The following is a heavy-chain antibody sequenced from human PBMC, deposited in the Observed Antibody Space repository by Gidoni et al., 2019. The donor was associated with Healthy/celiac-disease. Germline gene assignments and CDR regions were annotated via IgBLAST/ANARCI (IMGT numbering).Heavy chain of an antibody. CDR2: IYYSGST. J-gene: IGHJ4*02. CDR1: GGSISSSRYY. CDR3: ARERKLGIAYYFDY. Sequence: QLQLQESGPGLVKPSETLSLTCTVSGGSISSSRYYWGWIRQPPGKGLEWIGSIYYSGSTYYNPSLKSRVTISVDTSKNQFSLKLSSVTAADTAVYYCARERKLGIAYYFDYWGQGTLVTVSS. V-gene: IGHV4-39*07. D-gene: IGHD7-27*01.